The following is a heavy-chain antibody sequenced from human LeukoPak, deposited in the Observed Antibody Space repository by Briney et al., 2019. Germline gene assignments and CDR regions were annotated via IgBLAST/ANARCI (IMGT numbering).Heavy chain of an antibody. CDR2: ISAYNGNT. CDR1: GYTFTSYG. CDR3: ARIIYYGSGSYYSYFDY. Sequence: ASVKVSCKASGYTFTSYGISWVRQAPGQGLEWMGWISAYNGNTNYAQKLQGRVTMTTDTSTSTAYMELRSLRSDDTAVYYCARIIYYGSGSYYSYFDYWGQGTLVTASS. J-gene: IGHJ4*02. V-gene: IGHV1-18*01. D-gene: IGHD3-10*01.